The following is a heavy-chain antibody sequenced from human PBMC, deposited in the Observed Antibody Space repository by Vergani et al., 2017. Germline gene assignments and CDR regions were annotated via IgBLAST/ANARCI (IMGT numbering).Heavy chain of an antibody. CDR2: IYYSGST. V-gene: IGHV4-61*10. D-gene: IGHD2-2*01. Sequence: QVQLQESGPGLVKPSETLSLTCTVSGGSVSSGSYYWSWIRQPAGKGLEWIWYIYYSGSTNYNPSLKSRVTISVDTSKNQFSLKLSSVTAADTAVYYCARETVIVVAAARDYYYYYYMDVWGKGTTVTVSS. CDR3: ARETVIVVAAARDYYYYYYMDV. J-gene: IGHJ6*03. CDR1: GGSVSSGSYY.